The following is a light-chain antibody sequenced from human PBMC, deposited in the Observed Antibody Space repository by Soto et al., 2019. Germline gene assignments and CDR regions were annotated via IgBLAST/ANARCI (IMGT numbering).Light chain of an antibody. Sequence: IQLTQSPSSLSASVGDRVTITCRASQGISSYLAWFLQKPGKAPKLLIYAASTLQSGVPSRFSGSGSGTDFTLTISSLQPEDFATYYCQQLKSFPLTFGGGTKVEIK. J-gene: IGKJ4*01. CDR3: QQLKSFPLT. CDR2: AAS. CDR1: QGISSY. V-gene: IGKV1-9*01.